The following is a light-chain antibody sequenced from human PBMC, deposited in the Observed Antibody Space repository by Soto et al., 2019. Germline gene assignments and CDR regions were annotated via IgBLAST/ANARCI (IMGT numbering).Light chain of an antibody. CDR1: QNINIY. V-gene: IGKV1-39*01. CDR3: QQSHTTPIT. J-gene: IGKJ2*01. Sequence: DIQMTQSPSSLSASVGDRVTITCRASQNINIYLNWYHQKPGKAPKLLIYAASTLQSGVPSRFSASGSGTDFTLTISSLQPEDFASYYCQQSHTTPITFGQGTKLEIK. CDR2: AAS.